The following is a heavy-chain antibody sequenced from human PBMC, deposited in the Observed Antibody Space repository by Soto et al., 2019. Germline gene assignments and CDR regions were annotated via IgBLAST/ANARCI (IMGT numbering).Heavy chain of an antibody. CDR1: GGSFSDYY. V-gene: IGHV4-34*01. J-gene: IGHJ6*02. CDR3: ARVRPRYGVDV. Sequence: QVQLQQWGAGLLKPSETLSLTCAVYGGSFSDYYWSWIRQPPGKGLEWIGEIDHTGSTNYNPSLRSRVTISLDTSNNQFSLKWSSVTAAGTAVYYCARVRPRYGVDVWGQGTTLTVSS. CDR2: IDHTGST.